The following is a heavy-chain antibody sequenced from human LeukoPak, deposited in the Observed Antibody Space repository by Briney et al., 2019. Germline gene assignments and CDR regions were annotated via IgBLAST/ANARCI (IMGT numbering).Heavy chain of an antibody. V-gene: IGHV1-2*02. CDR2: INLNSDVT. D-gene: IGHD3-10*01. J-gene: IGHJ4*02. CDR3: SIHAWFGESDYFNY. Sequence: GASVKVCCKASGYTFTGYDMHWGRQAPGQGLEWRGGINLNSDVTKYAQKFQGRATMTRDTSLTPAYMELSRLRSDDTAVYFCSIHAWFGESDYFNYWGQGTVVTVSS. CDR1: GYTFTGYD.